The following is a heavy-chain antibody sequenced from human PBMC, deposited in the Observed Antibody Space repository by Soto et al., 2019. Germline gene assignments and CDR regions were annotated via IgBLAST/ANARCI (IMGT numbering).Heavy chain of an antibody. V-gene: IGHV1-2*04. J-gene: IGHJ3*02. CDR3: ARDPGDDSSTSCYPRAFDI. Sequence: ASVKVSCKASGYTFTGYYMHWVRQAPGQGLEWMGWINPNSGGTNYAQKFQGWVTMTRDTSISTAYMELSRLRSDDTAVYYCARDPGDDSSTSCYPRAFDIWGQGTMVTVSS. D-gene: IGHD2-2*01. CDR2: INPNSGGT. CDR1: GYTFTGYY.